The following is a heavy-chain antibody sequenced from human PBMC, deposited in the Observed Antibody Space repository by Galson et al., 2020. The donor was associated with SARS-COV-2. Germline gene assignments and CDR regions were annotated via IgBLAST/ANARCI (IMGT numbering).Heavy chain of an antibody. D-gene: IGHD3-9*01. CDR1: GFTFSSYS. CDR3: ARDYALDWLSPQSFDYYYYYGMDV. Sequence: NSGGSLRLSCAASGFTFSSYSMNWVRQAPGKGLEWVSSISSSSSSIYYADSVKGRFTISRDNAKNSLYLQMNSLRAEDTAVYYCARDYALDWLSPQSFDYYYYYGMDVWGQGTTVTVSS. J-gene: IGHJ6*02. V-gene: IGHV3-21*01. CDR2: ISSSSSSI.